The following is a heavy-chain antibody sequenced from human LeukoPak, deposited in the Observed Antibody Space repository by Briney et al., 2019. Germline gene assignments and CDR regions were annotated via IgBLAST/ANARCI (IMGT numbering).Heavy chain of an antibody. D-gene: IGHD3-10*01. CDR3: ALTPDYYGSGSFDY. CDR1: GFTFDDYA. V-gene: IGHV3-9*01. J-gene: IGHJ4*02. Sequence: GRPLRLSCAASGFTFDDYAMHWVRQAPGKGLEWVSGISWNSGSIGYADSVKGRFTISRDNAKNSLYLQMNSLRAEDTAVYYCALTPDYYGSGSFDYWGQGTLVTVSS. CDR2: ISWNSGSI.